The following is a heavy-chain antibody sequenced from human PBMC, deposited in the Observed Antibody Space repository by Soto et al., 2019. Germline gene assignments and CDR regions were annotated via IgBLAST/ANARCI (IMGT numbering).Heavy chain of an antibody. Sequence: QVQLVQSGAEVKKPGSSVKVSCKASVGTFSSYAISWVRQAPGQGLEWMGGIIPIFGTANYAQKFQGRVTITADESTSTAYMELSSLRSEDTAVYYCARHSGYESYYGMDVWGQGTTVTVSS. CDR2: IIPIFGTA. V-gene: IGHV1-69*12. D-gene: IGHD5-12*01. CDR3: ARHSGYESYYGMDV. J-gene: IGHJ6*02. CDR1: VGTFSSYA.